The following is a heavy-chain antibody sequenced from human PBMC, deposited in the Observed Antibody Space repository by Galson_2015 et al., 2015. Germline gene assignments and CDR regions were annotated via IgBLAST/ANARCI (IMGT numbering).Heavy chain of an antibody. D-gene: IGHD6-6*01. Sequence: SVKVSCKASGYVFTNFFVHWVRQAPGQGLEWIGLINPGGGPKYAQKFQGRITMTRDTSTTTAYMKLSSLTSEDTAVYYCARDLSGLRTSSDMGYWGQGTLVTVSS. CDR1: GYVFTNFF. J-gene: IGHJ4*02. V-gene: IGHV1-46*01. CDR2: INPGGGP. CDR3: ARDLSGLRTSSDMGY.